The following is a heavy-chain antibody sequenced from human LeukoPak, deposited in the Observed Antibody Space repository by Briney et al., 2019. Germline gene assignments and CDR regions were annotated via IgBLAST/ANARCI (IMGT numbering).Heavy chain of an antibody. J-gene: IGHJ4*02. CDR1: GGSISSGGYS. V-gene: IGHV4-30-2*01. CDR2: IYDSGST. CDR3: AREAGYSYAFDY. Sequence: SQTLSHTCAVSGGSISSGGYSWSWLRQPPGKGLEWIGYIYDSGSTYYNPSLKSRVTISVDRSKNQFSLKLSSVTAADTAVYYCAREAGYSYAFDYWGQGTLVTVSS. D-gene: IGHD5-18*01.